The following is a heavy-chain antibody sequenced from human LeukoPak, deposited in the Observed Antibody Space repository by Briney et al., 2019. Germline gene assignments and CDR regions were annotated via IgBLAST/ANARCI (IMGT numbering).Heavy chain of an antibody. Sequence: GGSLRLSCAASGFTFSTYNMNWVRQAPGKGLEWVSGTNRRGDITGYADFVKGRFTISRDNAKNSLYLQMNSLRVEDTAPYHCARKGLGGELGGFDSWGQGTLVTVSS. CDR1: GFTFSTYN. V-gene: IGHV3-20*01. CDR3: ARKGLGGELGGFDS. J-gene: IGHJ4*02. CDR2: TNRRGDIT. D-gene: IGHD1-7*01.